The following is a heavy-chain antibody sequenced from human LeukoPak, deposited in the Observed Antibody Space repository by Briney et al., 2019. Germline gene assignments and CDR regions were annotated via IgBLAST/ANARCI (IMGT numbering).Heavy chain of an antibody. J-gene: IGHJ4*02. CDR1: GGSISSYY. V-gene: IGHV4-59*01. CDR2: IYYSGST. CDR3: ARVRSSGWYYFDC. D-gene: IGHD6-19*01. Sequence: PSETLSLTCTVSGGSISSYYWSWIRQPPGKGLEWIGYIYYSGSTNYNPSLKSRVTISVDTSKNQFSLELSSVTAADTAVYYCARVRSSGWYYFDCWGQGTLVTVSS.